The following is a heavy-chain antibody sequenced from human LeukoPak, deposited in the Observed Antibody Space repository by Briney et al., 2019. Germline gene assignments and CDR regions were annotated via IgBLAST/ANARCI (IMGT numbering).Heavy chain of an antibody. V-gene: IGHV1-2*02. CDR2: INPNSGGT. J-gene: IGHJ5*02. D-gene: IGHD3-22*01. CDR3: ARDGDSSGYPASSSSRLDP. CDR1: GYTFTGQH. Sequence: ASVKVSCKASGYTFTGQHMHWVRQAPGQGLEWMGWINPNSGGTKYAQKFQGRVTMTRDTPISTAYMELTSLRSDDTAVYYCARDGDSSGYPASSSSRLDPWGQGTLVTVSS.